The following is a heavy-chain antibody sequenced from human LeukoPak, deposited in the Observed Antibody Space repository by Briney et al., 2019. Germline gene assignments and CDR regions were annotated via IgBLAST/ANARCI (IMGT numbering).Heavy chain of an antibody. CDR2: ISSSSSTI. J-gene: IGHJ4*02. V-gene: IGHV3-48*01. CDR3: AREGVGATTPYFDY. D-gene: IGHD1-26*01. Sequence: GGSLRLSCAASGFTFSDYSMNWVRQAPGKGLEWVSYISSSSSTIYYADSVKGRFTISRDNAKNSLYLQMNSLRAEDTAVYYCAREGVGATTPYFDYWGQGTLVTVSS. CDR1: GFTFSDYS.